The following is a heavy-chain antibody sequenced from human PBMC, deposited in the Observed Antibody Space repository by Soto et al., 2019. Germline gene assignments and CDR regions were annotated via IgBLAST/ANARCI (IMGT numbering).Heavy chain of an antibody. CDR1: GFTFSSYG. J-gene: IGHJ4*02. V-gene: IGHV3-30*18. CDR2: ISYDGSNK. Sequence: QVQLVESGGGVVQPGRSLRLSCAASGFTFSSYGMHWVRQAPGKGLEWVAVISYDGSNKYYADSVKGRFTISRDNSKNTLYLQMNSLRAEDTAVYYCAKELDVLRFLEWSGVLDYWGQGTLVTVSS. D-gene: IGHD3-3*01. CDR3: AKELDVLRFLEWSGVLDY.